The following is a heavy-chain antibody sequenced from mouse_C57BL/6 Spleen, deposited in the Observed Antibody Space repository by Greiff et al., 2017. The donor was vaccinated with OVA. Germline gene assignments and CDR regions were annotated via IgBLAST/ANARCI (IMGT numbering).Heavy chain of an antibody. CDR3: AREGYGNYFDY. CDR2: ISYDGSN. CDR1: GYSITSGYY. J-gene: IGHJ2*01. V-gene: IGHV3-6*01. Sequence: EVQLQQSGPGLVEPSQSLSLTCSVPGYSITSGYYWNWIRQFPGNKLEWMGYISYDGSNNYNPSLKNRISITRDTSKNQFFLKLNSVTTEDTATYYCAREGYGNYFDYWGQGTTLTVSS. D-gene: IGHD2-1*01.